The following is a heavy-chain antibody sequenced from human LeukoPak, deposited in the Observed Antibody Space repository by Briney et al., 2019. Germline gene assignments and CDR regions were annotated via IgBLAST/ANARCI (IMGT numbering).Heavy chain of an antibody. V-gene: IGHV3-23*01. CDR2: ISGSGGRT. CDR1: GFTFSSYA. Sequence: PGGSLRLSCAASGFTFSSYAMNWVRQAPGKGLQWVSSISGSGGRTYYAVSVKGRFTISRDNSKNALYLQMNSLRAEDTAVYYCARVLAGDGWFDPWGQGTLVTVSS. J-gene: IGHJ5*02. D-gene: IGHD2-8*02. CDR3: ARVLAGDGWFDP.